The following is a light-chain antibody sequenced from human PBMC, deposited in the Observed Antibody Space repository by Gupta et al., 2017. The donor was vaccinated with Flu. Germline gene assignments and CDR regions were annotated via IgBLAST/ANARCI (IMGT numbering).Light chain of an antibody. Sequence: SALTPPASVSVSPCQSLALSFTVPTSDIGGYNYVSWYQQHPGKAPKLIIFEVSKRTTGVSTRFSGTKCDITATLTIAGLQAENEADYYCGSDTNTNTVVLFGGGTKLPVL. CDR1: TSDIGGYNY. J-gene: IGLJ3*02. CDR2: EVS. CDR3: GSDTNTNTVVL. V-gene: IGLV2-14*01.